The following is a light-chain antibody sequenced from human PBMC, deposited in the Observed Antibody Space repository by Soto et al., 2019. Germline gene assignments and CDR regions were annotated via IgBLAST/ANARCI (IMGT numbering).Light chain of an antibody. V-gene: IGKV3-20*01. Sequence: EIVLTQSPDTLSLSPGERATLSCRARQSVSTNLAWYQHKTGQAPRLLISGASNRATGIPDRFSGSGSETDFTLTISRLEPEDFALYYCQHYHHGQPFAFGLGTRLEIK. CDR3: QHYHHGQPFA. CDR2: GAS. J-gene: IGKJ5*01. CDR1: QSVSTN.